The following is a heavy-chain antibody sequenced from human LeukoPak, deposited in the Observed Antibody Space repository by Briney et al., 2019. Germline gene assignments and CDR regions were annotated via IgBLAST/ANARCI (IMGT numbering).Heavy chain of an antibody. D-gene: IGHD3-10*01. CDR1: GYTFTGYY. Sequence: GASVKVSCKASGYTFTGYYMHWVRQAPGQGLERMGWINPNSGGTNYAQKFQGRVTMTRDTSISTAYMELSRLRSDDTAVYYCARADVSLLWFGEGPFDYWGQGTLVTVSS. J-gene: IGHJ4*02. V-gene: IGHV1-2*02. CDR3: ARADVSLLWFGEGPFDY. CDR2: INPNSGGT.